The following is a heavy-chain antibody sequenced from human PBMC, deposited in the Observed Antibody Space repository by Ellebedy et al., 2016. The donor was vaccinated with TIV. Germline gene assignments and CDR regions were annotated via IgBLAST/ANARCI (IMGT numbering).Heavy chain of an antibody. CDR1: GFSFSNYG. CDR2: ISYDGSNK. CDR3: ASRSGSYPPKIDY. D-gene: IGHD3-10*01. J-gene: IGHJ4*02. Sequence: GGSLRLSXAASGFSFSNYGMHWVRQAPGKGLEWVALISYDGSNKYYADSVKGRFTISRDNSKNTLYLQMNSLRAEDTAVYYCASRSGSYPPKIDYWGQGTLVTVSS. V-gene: IGHV3-30*03.